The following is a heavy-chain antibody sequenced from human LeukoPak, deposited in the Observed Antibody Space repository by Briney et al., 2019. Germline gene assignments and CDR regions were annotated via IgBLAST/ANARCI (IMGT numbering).Heavy chain of an antibody. CDR3: VKDAFEFDEGGFDI. CDR1: GFTFDKYV. J-gene: IGHJ3*02. D-gene: IGHD3-10*01. V-gene: IGHV3-9*01. CDR2: INWNSVSI. Sequence: PGGSLRLSCAASGFTFDKYVMHWVRQAPGKGLEWVSGINWNSVSIGYADSVKGRFTISRDNAKISLYLQMNSLRPEDTALYYCVKDAFEFDEGGFDIWGQGTMVTVSS.